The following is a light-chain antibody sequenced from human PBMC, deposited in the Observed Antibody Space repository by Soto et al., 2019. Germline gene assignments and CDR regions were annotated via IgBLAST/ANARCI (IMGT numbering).Light chain of an antibody. J-gene: IGKJ5*01. Sequence: DIVMTQSPLSLPVGPRGPASNYCRSSQSLLHSNGYNYLDWYLQKPGQSPQLLIYLGSNRASGVPDRFSGSGSGTDFTLKISRVEAEDVGVYYCMQALQTPFTFGQGTRLEIK. V-gene: IGKV2-28*01. CDR1: QSLLHSNGYNY. CDR2: LGS. CDR3: MQALQTPFT.